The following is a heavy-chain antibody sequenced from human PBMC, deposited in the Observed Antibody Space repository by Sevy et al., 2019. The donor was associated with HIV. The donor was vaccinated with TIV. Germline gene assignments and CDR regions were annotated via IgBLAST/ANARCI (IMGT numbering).Heavy chain of an antibody. CDR1: GFTFSSYA. D-gene: IGHD3-16*01. CDR3: ARGRGDPREDCFDY. V-gene: IGHV3-23*01. J-gene: IGHJ4*02. CDR2: IGGSGGST. Sequence: GGSLRLSCAASGFTFSSYAMSWVRQAPGKALEWVSAIGGSGGSTYYADSVKGRFTISRDNSKNTLYLQMNSLRAEDTAVYYCARGRGDPREDCFDYWGQGTLVTVSS.